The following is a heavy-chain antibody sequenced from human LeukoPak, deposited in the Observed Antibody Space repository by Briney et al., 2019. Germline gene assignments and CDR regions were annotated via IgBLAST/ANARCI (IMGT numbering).Heavy chain of an antibody. CDR1: GGSIRSYY. CDR2: IYYSGST. Sequence: SETLSLTCTVSGGSIRSYYWSWIRQPPGKGLEWIGYIYYSGSTNYNPSLKSRVSISVDTSKNQFSLKLSSVTAADTAVYYCARLTIYASGEDSWGQGTLVTVSS. J-gene: IGHJ4*02. V-gene: IGHV4-59*01. CDR3: ARLTIYASGEDS. D-gene: IGHD2/OR15-2a*01.